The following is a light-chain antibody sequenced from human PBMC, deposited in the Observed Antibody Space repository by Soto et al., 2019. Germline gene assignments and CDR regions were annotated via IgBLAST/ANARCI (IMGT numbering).Light chain of an antibody. CDR2: GAS. V-gene: IGKV3-20*01. Sequence: EIVLTQCPGTLSLCPGERATLSCTASESVTSRSFAWYQQKPGLAPRLLISGASNRAAGIPDRFSGSGSGTDFTLTISSLEPEDFAVYYCQQYDSSPRTFGQGTKVDIK. CDR1: ESVTSRS. CDR3: QQYDSSPRT. J-gene: IGKJ1*01.